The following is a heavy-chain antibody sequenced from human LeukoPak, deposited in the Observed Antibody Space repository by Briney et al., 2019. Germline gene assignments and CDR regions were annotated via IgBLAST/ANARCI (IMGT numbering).Heavy chain of an antibody. D-gene: IGHD5-18*01. CDR2: IYYSGST. CDR1: GGSISGSSYY. V-gene: IGHV4-39*01. Sequence: PSETLSLTCTASGGSISGSSYYWGWIRQPPGKGLEWIGSIYYSGSTYYNPSLKSRVTISVDTSKNQFSLKLSSVTAADTAVYYCARHSVDTAMVSYYYYGMDVWGQGTTVTVSS. CDR3: ARHSVDTAMVSYYYYGMDV. J-gene: IGHJ6*02.